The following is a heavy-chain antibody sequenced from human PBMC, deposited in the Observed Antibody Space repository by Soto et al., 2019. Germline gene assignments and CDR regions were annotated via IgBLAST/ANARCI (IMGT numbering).Heavy chain of an antibody. CDR2: INPSCGST. Sequence: QVQLVQSGAEVKKPGASVKVSCKASGYTFTSYYMHWVRQAPGQVLEWMGIINPSCGSTSYAQKFQGRVTMTRDTSTSTVYMELSSLRSEDTAVYYCARDQGTRDRLLHVVCGMDVWGQATTVTVSS. V-gene: IGHV1-46*01. D-gene: IGHD2-2*01. CDR3: ARDQGTRDRLLHVVCGMDV. J-gene: IGHJ6*02. CDR1: GYTFTSYY.